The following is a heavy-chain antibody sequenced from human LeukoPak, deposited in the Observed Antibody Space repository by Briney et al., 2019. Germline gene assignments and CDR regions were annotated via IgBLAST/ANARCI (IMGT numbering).Heavy chain of an antibody. D-gene: IGHD3-10*01. J-gene: IGHJ4*02. CDR1: GFSLSDYY. V-gene: IGHV3-11*01. CDR2: ITATGGTT. Sequence: SGGSLRLSCAVSGFSLSDYYMTWIRQVPGKGLEWISYITATGGTTYYADSLKGRLTISRDTAKSFVYLQMNSLRVDDTAVYYCARRTIITPGGFDYWGQGTLVTVSS. CDR3: ARRTIITPGGFDY.